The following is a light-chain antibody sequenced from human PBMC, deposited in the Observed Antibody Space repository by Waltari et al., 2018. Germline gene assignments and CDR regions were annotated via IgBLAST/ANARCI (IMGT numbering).Light chain of an antibody. V-gene: IGLV2-23*01. CDR3: CSYAGSSIWV. J-gene: IGLJ3*02. Sequence: QSALTQPASVSGSPGQSITISCTGTSSDVGSYNLVSWYQQHPGKAPKLMIYEDTKRPEGVSNRVSGAKSGNTASLTISGLQAEDEADYYCCSYAGSSIWVFGGGTELTVL. CDR1: SSDVGSYNL. CDR2: EDT.